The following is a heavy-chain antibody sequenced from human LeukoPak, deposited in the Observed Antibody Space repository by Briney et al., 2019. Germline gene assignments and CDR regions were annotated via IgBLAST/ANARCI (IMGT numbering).Heavy chain of an antibody. V-gene: IGHV3-23*01. Sequence: AGGSLRLSCAASALRFSSFAMTWVRRVPGKGLEWVSGIHGSGETTYYADSVKGRFTISRDNSREMLYLQMNSLRVEDTAVYYCAKHDIVVVPAEIDYWGQGTLVTVSS. CDR2: IHGSGETT. CDR3: AKHDIVVVPAEIDY. J-gene: IGHJ4*02. D-gene: IGHD2-2*01. CDR1: ALRFSSFA.